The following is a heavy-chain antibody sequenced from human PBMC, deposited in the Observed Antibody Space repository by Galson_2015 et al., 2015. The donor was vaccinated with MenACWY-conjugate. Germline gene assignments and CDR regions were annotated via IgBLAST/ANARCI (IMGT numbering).Heavy chain of an antibody. CDR2: IHYSGGT. V-gene: IGHV4-39*01. CDR3: GRRRPRDIGGGFDI. Sequence: ATLSLTCTVSGGSISNNDLYCGWFRQPPGKGLEWIGNIHYSGGTYHNPSLKSRITTSVDTSKNQFSLNLAFVTAADTVVYYCGRRRPRDIGGGFDIWGQGTLGTASP. D-gene: IGHD2-15*01. J-gene: IGHJ3*02. CDR1: GGSISNNDLY.